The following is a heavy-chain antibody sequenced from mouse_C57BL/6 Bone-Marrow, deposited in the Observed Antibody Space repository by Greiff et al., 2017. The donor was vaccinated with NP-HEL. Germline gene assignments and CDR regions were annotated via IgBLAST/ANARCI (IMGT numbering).Heavy chain of an antibody. CDR1: GFTFSSYG. CDR3: ARQEGGLITTVVAPHYFDY. J-gene: IGHJ2*01. V-gene: IGHV5-6*01. D-gene: IGHD1-1*01. CDR2: ISSGGSYT. Sequence: EVKVVESGGDLVKPGGSLKLSCAASGFTFSSYGMSWVRQTPDKRLEWVATISSGGSYTYYPDSVKGRFTISRDNAKNTLYLQMSSLKSEDTAMYYCARQEGGLITTVVAPHYFDYWGQGTTLTVSS.